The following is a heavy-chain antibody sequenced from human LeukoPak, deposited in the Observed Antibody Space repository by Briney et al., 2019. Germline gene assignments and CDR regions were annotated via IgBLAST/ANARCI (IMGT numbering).Heavy chain of an antibody. CDR3: AKINYDRLKN. J-gene: IGHJ4*02. D-gene: IGHD3-9*01. Sequence: SETLSLTCTVSGYSISSGYYWGWIRQPPGKGLEWIGSIYHSGSTYYNPSLKSRVTISVDTSKNQFSLKLSSVTAADTAVYYCAKINYDRLKNWGQGTLVTVSS. V-gene: IGHV4-38-2*02. CDR2: IYHSGST. CDR1: GYSISSGYY.